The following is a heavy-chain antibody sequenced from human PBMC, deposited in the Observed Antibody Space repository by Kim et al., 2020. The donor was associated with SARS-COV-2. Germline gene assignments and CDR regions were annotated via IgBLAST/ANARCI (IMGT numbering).Heavy chain of an antibody. J-gene: IGHJ4*02. CDR2: ISYDGSNK. Sequence: GGSLRLSCAASGFTFSSYGMHWVRQAPGKGLEWVAVISYDGSNKYYADSVKGRFTISRDNSKNTLYLQMNSLRAEDTAVYYCAKSRGFLEWLMDYWGQGTLVTVSS. D-gene: IGHD3-3*01. CDR1: GFTFSSYG. V-gene: IGHV3-30*18. CDR3: AKSRGFLEWLMDY.